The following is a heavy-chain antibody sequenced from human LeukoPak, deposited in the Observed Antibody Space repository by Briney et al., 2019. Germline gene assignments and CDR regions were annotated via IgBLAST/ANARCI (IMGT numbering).Heavy chain of an antibody. Sequence: GGSLRLSCAASGFTLSSHDTHWVRQATGKGLEWVSGIGIAGDTYYTGSVKGRFTISRENAKNSFYLQMNSLRAGDTAVYYCARVNPHLSAFDYWGQGTLVTVSS. CDR2: IGIAGDT. CDR3: ARVNPHLSAFDY. D-gene: IGHD3-16*02. V-gene: IGHV3-13*04. CDR1: GFTLSSHD. J-gene: IGHJ4*02.